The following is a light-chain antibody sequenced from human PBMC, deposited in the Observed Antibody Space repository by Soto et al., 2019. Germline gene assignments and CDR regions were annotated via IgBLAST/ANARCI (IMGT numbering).Light chain of an antibody. CDR3: QQYNNWPRT. Sequence: EIVSTQSPATLSVSPGERATLSCMASQSVSSNLAWYQQKPGQAPRLLIYGASTRATGIPARFSGSGSGTEFTLTISSLQSEDFAVYYCQQYNNWPRTFGQGTKVDIK. J-gene: IGKJ1*01. CDR2: GAS. CDR1: QSVSSN. V-gene: IGKV3-15*01.